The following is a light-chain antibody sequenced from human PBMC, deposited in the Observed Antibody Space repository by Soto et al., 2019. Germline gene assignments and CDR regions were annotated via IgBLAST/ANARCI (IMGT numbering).Light chain of an antibody. CDR3: CSYAGSRV. J-gene: IGLJ3*02. Sequence: QSALTQPASVSGSPGQSITISCTGTSSDVGSYNLVSWYQQHPGKAPKLMIYEGSKRPSGVSNRCSGSKSGKTASLTISGLQAEDDADYYCCSYAGSRVFGGGTKLTVL. V-gene: IGLV2-23*01. CDR2: EGS. CDR1: SSDVGSYNL.